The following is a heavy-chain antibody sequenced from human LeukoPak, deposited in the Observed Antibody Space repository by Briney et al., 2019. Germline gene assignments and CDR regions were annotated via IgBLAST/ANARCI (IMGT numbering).Heavy chain of an antibody. CDR3: ARRNYYYYMDV. CDR2: IYYSGST. CDR1: GGSISSYY. J-gene: IGHJ6*03. V-gene: IGHV4-59*01. Sequence: NPSETLSLTCTVSGGSISSYYWSWIRQPPGKGLEWIGYIYYSGSTNYNPSLKSRVTISVDTSKNQFSLKLSSVTAADTAVYYCARRNYYYYMDVWGKGTTVTVSS.